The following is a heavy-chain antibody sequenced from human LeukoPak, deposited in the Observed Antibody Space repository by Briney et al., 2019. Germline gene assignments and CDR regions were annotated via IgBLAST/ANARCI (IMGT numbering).Heavy chain of an antibody. J-gene: IGHJ3*02. Sequence: PGGSLRLSCAASGFTFDDYAMHWVRQAPGKGLEWVSGISWNSGSIGYADSVKGRFTISRDNAKNSLYLQMNSLRAEDTALYYCAKDTDSSGWTDAFDIWGQGTMVTVSS. D-gene: IGHD6-19*01. CDR3: AKDTDSSGWTDAFDI. CDR2: ISWNSGSI. V-gene: IGHV3-9*01. CDR1: GFTFDDYA.